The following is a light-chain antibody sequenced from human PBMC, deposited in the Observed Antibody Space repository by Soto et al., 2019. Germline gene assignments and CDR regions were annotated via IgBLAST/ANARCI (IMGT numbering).Light chain of an antibody. V-gene: IGLV2-14*01. J-gene: IGLJ1*01. CDR1: SSDVGGYNY. CDR2: EVS. Sequence: QSALNQPAAVSGSPGQSITISCTGTSSDVGGYNYVSWYQQHPGKAPKLIIYEVSNRPSEISNRFSGSKSGNTASLTISGLQAEDEADYYCSSYTSGSTYVFGTGTKVTAL. CDR3: SSYTSGSTYV.